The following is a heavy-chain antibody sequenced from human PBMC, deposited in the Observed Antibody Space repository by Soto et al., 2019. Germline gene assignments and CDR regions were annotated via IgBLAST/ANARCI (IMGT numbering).Heavy chain of an antibody. V-gene: IGHV1-18*04. CDR1: GYTFSGYS. CDR3: ARDVFCGGAPACPDMDV. CDR2: ISGYNGNT. Sequence: ASVKVSCKASGYTFSGYSITWVRQAPGQGLEWMGRISGYNGNTNYARTLRGRLTLTTDTSTSTAYMELRSLTSDDTAVYYCARDVFCGGAPACPDMDVWGQGTTVAVSS. D-gene: IGHD2-21*01. J-gene: IGHJ6*02.